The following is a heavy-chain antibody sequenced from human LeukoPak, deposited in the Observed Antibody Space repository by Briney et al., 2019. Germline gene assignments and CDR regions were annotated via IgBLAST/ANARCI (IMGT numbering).Heavy chain of an antibody. Sequence: GSSVKVSCKASGGTVLKSAFSWVRQAPGQGLEWVGGIVPVLHSTNYAQKFQDRVRITADVSTNTTYMEVRRLRSEDSAVFYCASVRLGEVSLGVYFAMDVWGKGTTVIVSS. V-gene: IGHV1-69*01. CDR1: GGTVLKSA. D-gene: IGHD3-16*02. J-gene: IGHJ6*04. CDR2: IVPVLHST. CDR3: ASVRLGEVSLGVYFAMDV.